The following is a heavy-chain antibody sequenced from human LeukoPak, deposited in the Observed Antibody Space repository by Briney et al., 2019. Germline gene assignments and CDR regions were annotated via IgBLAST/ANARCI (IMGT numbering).Heavy chain of an antibody. J-gene: IGHJ4*02. D-gene: IGHD4-17*01. CDR1: GFTFSSYS. CDR3: VRDSSGDYAPGYFDY. Sequence: GGSLRLSCAASGFTFSSYSMNWVRQAPGKGLEWVSSISSSSSYIYYADSVKGRFTISRDNAKNSLYLQMNSLRAEDTAVYYCVRDSSGDYAPGYFDYWGQGTLVTVSS. CDR2: ISSSSSYI. V-gene: IGHV3-21*01.